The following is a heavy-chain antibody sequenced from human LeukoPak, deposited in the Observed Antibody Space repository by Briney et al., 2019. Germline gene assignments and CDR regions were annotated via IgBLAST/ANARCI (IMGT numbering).Heavy chain of an antibody. V-gene: IGHV3-23*01. CDR1: GFTFSSYA. J-gene: IGHJ5*02. D-gene: IGHD5-18*01. CDR3: AKVRDLDTVLGRFDN. CDR2: ISGNGGRT. Sequence: GGSLRLSCAASGFTFSSYAMSWVRQAPGKGPEWVSVISGNGGRTYYADSVKGRFTISRDNSKNTLYLQMDSLRAEDTAVYYCAKVRDLDTVLGRFDNWGQGTLVTVSS.